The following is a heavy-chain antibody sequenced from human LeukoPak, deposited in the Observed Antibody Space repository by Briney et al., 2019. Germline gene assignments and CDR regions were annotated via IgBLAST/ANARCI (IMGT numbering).Heavy chain of an antibody. J-gene: IGHJ4*02. V-gene: IGHV3-74*01. CDR2: INSDGSST. CDR3: ARDLIPGELGMFGGY. CDR1: GFTFSSYW. Sequence: QPGGSLRLSCAASGFTFSSYWMHWVRQAPGKELVWVSRINSDGSSTSYADSVKGRFTISRDNAKNTLYLQMNSLRAEDTAVYYCARDLIPGELGMFGGYWGQGTLVTVSS. D-gene: IGHD3-16*01.